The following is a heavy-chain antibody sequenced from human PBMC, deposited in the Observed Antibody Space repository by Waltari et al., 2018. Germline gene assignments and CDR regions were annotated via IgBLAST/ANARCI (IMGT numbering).Heavy chain of an antibody. CDR3: AKRAAYSGSRGLYYFDY. Sequence: EVQLVESGGGLAQPGESLKLSCAASGFTFSTYAMSGVRQAPGKGLEWVSVISDNGGDASYADSVKGRFAISRDNSKNTLYLQINSLRAEDTAIYYCAKRAAYSGSRGLYYFDYWGQGTLVTVSS. J-gene: IGHJ4*02. CDR2: ISDNGGDA. V-gene: IGHV3-23*04. CDR1: GFTFSTYA. D-gene: IGHD1-26*01.